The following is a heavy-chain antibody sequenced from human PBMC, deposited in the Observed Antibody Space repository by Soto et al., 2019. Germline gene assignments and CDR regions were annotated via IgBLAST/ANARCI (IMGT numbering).Heavy chain of an antibody. CDR2: ISAYNGNT. D-gene: IGHD3-3*01. V-gene: IGHV1-18*04. CDR3: ASVYYDFWSGYYRFQFDY. J-gene: IGHJ4*02. CDR1: GYTFTSYG. Sequence: AASVKVSCKASGYTFTSYGISWVRQAPGQRLEWMGWISAYNGNTNYAQKLQGRVTMTTDTSTSTAYMELRSLRSDDTAVYYCASVYYDFWSGYYRFQFDYWGQGTLVTVSS.